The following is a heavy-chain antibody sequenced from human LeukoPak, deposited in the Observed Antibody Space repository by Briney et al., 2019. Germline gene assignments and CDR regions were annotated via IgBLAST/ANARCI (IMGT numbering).Heavy chain of an antibody. V-gene: IGHV3-33*01. CDR3: AREETEWLRAFDY. CDR2: IWYDENYK. D-gene: IGHD6-19*01. J-gene: IGHJ4*02. Sequence: GRSLRLSCAASGFTFSSYGMHWVRQAPGKGLEWVAVIWYDENYKYYADSVKGRFTISRDNSKNTLYLQMNSLRAEDTAVYYCAREETEWLRAFDYWGQGTLVTVSS. CDR1: GFTFSSYG.